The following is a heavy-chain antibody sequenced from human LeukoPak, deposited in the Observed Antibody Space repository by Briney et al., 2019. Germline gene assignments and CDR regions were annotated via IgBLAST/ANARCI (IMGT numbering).Heavy chain of an antibody. CDR3: ARDEDGRDGYNRGTIDY. J-gene: IGHJ4*02. CDR2: INPNSGGT. Sequence: GASVKVSCKASGYTFTGYYMHWVRQAPGQGLEWMGWINPNSGGTNYAQKLQGRVTMTRDTSISTAYMELSRLRSDDTAVYYCARDEDGRDGYNRGTIDYWGQGTLVTVSS. CDR1: GYTFTGYY. V-gene: IGHV1-2*02. D-gene: IGHD5-24*01.